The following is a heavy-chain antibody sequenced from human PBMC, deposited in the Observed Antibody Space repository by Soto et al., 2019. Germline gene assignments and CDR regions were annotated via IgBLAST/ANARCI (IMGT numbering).Heavy chain of an antibody. Sequence: QVQLVQSGAEVKKPGASVTVSCKASAYSFTTYHIHWVRQAPGQGLEWMGLINPDAGATNYAQRFQGRLRLTRDTSMSTVYMELRSLTFDDTAVYYCARGDIVLVPASEGNWFDPWGQGTLVTVSS. J-gene: IGHJ5*02. D-gene: IGHD2-2*01. CDR2: INPDAGAT. CDR1: AYSFTTYH. CDR3: ARGDIVLVPASEGNWFDP. V-gene: IGHV1-46*01.